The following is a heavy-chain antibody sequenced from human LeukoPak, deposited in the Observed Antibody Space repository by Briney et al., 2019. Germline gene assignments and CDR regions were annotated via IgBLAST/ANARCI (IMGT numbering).Heavy chain of an antibody. Sequence: GGSLRLSCAASGFTFSSYSMNWVRQAPGKGLEWVSSISSSTSYIYYAYSVKGRFTISRDSAKNSLYLQMNSLRAEDTAMYYCARVSDYYGSGNYQKQFDYWGQGTLVTVSS. CDR2: ISSSTSYI. D-gene: IGHD3-10*01. CDR1: GFTFSSYS. CDR3: ARVSDYYGSGNYQKQFDY. V-gene: IGHV3-21*01. J-gene: IGHJ4*02.